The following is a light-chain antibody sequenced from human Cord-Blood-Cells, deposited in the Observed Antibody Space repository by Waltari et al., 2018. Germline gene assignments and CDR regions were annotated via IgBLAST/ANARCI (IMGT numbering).Light chain of an antibody. CDR2: WAS. CDR1: QSVLYSSNNKNY. Sequence: DIVMTQSPDSLAVSLGERATINCKSSQSVLYSSNNKNYLAWYHQKPGQPPKLLIYWASTLESVVPARFSGCGSGTDFTLTISSLQSEDVAVYYCQHYYSTPHTFGQGTKLEIK. V-gene: IGKV4-1*01. CDR3: QHYYSTPHT. J-gene: IGKJ2*01.